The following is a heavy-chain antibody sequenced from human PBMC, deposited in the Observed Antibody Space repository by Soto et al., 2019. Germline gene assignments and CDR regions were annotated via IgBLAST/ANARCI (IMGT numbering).Heavy chain of an antibody. CDR3: ARLGLPRAVAGNY. CDR1: GYTFTRYD. J-gene: IGHJ4*02. CDR2: MNPNSGNT. D-gene: IGHD6-19*01. V-gene: IGHV1-8*01. Sequence: AAPVKVSCKASGYTFTRYDINWGGQATGQGLEWMGWMNPNSGNTGYAQKFQGRVTMTRNTSISTAYMELSSLRSEDTAVYYCARLGLPRAVAGNYWGQGTLVTVSS.